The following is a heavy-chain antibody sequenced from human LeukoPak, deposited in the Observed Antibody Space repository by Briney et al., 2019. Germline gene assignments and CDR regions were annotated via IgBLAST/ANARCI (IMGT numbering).Heavy chain of an antibody. J-gene: IGHJ4*02. V-gene: IGHV3-74*01. CDR2: IKSVGSDT. Sequence: GSLRLSCAASGFTLSSYWMHWVRQVPGKGLVWVSRIKSVGSDTRYADSVKGRFTISRDNAKNTLYLQMNSLRAEDTAVYYCARGYSSGLHFDYWGQGTLVTVSS. CDR3: ARGYSSGLHFDY. CDR1: GFTLSSYW. D-gene: IGHD6-19*01.